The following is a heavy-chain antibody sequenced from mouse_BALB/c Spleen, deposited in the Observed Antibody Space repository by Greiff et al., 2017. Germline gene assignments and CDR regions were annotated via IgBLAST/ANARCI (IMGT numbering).Heavy chain of an antibody. CDR3: TPLLRLAWFAY. J-gene: IGHJ3*01. V-gene: IGHV1-5*01. CDR1: GYTFTSYW. Sequence: EVQLQQSGTVLSRPGASVKMSCKASGYTFTSYWMHWVKQRPGQGLEWIGAIYPGNSDTSYNQKFKGKAKLTAVTSTSTAYMELSSLTNEDSAVYYCTPLLRLAWFAYWGQGTLVTVSA. CDR2: IYPGNSDT. D-gene: IGHD1-2*01.